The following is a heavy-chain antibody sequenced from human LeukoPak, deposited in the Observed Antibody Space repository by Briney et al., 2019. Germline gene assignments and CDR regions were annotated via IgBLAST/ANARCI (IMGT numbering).Heavy chain of an antibody. D-gene: IGHD3-9*01. CDR1: GYTFTSYY. V-gene: IGHV1-46*01. CDR3: ARDYHRNDILNP. Sequence: GASVKVSCKASGYTFTSYYMHWVRQAPGQGLEGMGIINPSGGSTSYAQKFQGRVTMTRDTSTSTVYMELSSLRSEDTAVYYCARDYHRNDILNPWGQGTLVTVSS. J-gene: IGHJ5*02. CDR2: INPSGGST.